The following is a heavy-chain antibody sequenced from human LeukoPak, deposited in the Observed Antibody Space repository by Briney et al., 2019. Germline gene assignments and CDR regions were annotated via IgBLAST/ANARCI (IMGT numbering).Heavy chain of an antibody. CDR2: ISSSGSTI. Sequence: GGSLRLSCAASGFTFSSYEMNWVRQAPGKGLAWVSYISSSGSTIYYANSVKGRFTISRDNAKNSLYLQMNSLRAEDTAVYYCARDSESGWSDYWGQGTLVTVSS. D-gene: IGHD6-19*01. J-gene: IGHJ4*02. V-gene: IGHV3-48*03. CDR1: GFTFSSYE. CDR3: ARDSESGWSDY.